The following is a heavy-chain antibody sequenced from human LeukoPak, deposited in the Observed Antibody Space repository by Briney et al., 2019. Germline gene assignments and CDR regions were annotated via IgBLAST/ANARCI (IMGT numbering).Heavy chain of an antibody. D-gene: IGHD6-13*01. V-gene: IGHV1-69*13. J-gene: IGHJ6*02. Sequence: SVKVSFKASGGTFSSYAISWVRQAPGQGLEWMGGIIPIFGTANYAQKFQGRVTITADESTSTAYMELSSLRSEDTAVYYCAREYSSSWCKYYYYYGMDVWGQGTTVTVSS. CDR2: IIPIFGTA. CDR1: GGTFSSYA. CDR3: AREYSSSWCKYYYYYGMDV.